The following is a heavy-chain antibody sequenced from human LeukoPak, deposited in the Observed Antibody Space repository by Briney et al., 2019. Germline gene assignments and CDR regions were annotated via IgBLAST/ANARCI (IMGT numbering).Heavy chain of an antibody. CDR3: ARTPVGAAAGIGWFDP. V-gene: IGHV4-39*02. D-gene: IGHD6-13*01. CDR2: IYYSGTT. CDR1: GGSISTSSYY. J-gene: IGHJ5*02. Sequence: PSETLSLTCSVSGGSISTSSYYWGWIRQPPGKGLEWIGSIYYSGTTYYNPSLKSRVTISVDTSKNHFSLRLSSVTAADTAVYYCARTPVGAAAGIGWFDPWGQGTLVTVPS.